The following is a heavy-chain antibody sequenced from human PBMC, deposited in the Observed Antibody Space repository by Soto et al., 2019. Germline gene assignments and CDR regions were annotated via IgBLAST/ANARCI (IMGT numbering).Heavy chain of an antibody. J-gene: IGHJ4*02. Sequence: QVQLVQSGAEVKKPGSSVKVCCKASGGSFNRYSVSWVRQAPGQGLEWMGRIIPLFGITNYAQKFQGRVMITADKSTNTAYMEVNGLRSEDTALYYCATFYGGDCTTTTCYGDFDYWGQGTLVTVTS. CDR1: GGSFNRYS. D-gene: IGHD2-2*01. CDR2: IIPLFGIT. V-gene: IGHV1-69*02. CDR3: ATFYGGDCTTTTCYGDFDY.